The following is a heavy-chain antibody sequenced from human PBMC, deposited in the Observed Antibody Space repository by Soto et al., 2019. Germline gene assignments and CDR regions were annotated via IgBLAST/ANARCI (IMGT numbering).Heavy chain of an antibody. V-gene: IGHV3-NL1*01. Sequence: QVQLVESGGGVVQPGRSLRLSCAASGFTFSSYGIHWVRRAPGKGLEWVSVIYSGGSTYYADSVKGRFTISRDNSKNTLYLQMNSLRAEDTAVYYCARDLRWGQGTLVTVSS. CDR2: IYSGGST. J-gene: IGHJ4*02. CDR3: ARDLR. CDR1: GFTFSSYG.